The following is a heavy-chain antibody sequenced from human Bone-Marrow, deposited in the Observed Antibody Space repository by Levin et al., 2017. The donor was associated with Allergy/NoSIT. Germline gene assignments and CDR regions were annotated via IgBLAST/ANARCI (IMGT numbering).Heavy chain of an antibody. CDR3: AREKSSGWIGGYYYGMDV. CDR1: GITFSESA. CDR2: ISYHGNNI. V-gene: IGHV3-30-3*01. J-gene: IGHJ6*02. D-gene: IGHD6-19*01. Sequence: GGSLRLSCAASGITFSESAMHWVRQAPGKGLEWVAVISYHGNNIYYANSVKGRFTISRDNSKNTLFLQMSRLRVEDTAAYFCAREKSSGWIGGYYYGMDVWGQGTTVTVSS.